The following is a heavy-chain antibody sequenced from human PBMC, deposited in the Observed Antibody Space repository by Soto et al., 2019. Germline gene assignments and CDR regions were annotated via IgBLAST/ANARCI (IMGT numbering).Heavy chain of an antibody. V-gene: IGHV1-24*01. J-gene: IGHJ6*02. Sequence: ASVKVSCKVSGYTLTELSMHWVRQAPGKGLEWMGGFDPEDGETIYAQKFQGRVTMTEDTSTDTAYMELSSLRSEDTAVYYCATDRLIVGATRSDGMYVWGQGTTVTVSS. D-gene: IGHD1-26*01. CDR2: FDPEDGET. CDR1: GYTLTELS. CDR3: ATDRLIVGATRSDGMYV.